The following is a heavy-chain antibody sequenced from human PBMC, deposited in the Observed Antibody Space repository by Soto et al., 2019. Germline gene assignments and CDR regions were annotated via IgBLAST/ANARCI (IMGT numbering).Heavy chain of an antibody. CDR2: INHSGST. D-gene: IGHD2-2*01. CDR1: GGSFSGYY. J-gene: IGHJ3*02. Sequence: QVQLQQWGAGLLKPSETLSLTCAVYGGSFSGYYWSWIRQPPGKGLAWIGEINHSGSTNYNPSRTSRVTISVDTSKNQFSLKVSSVTAADTAVYYCARGRIRCSSTSCYVGYAFDIWGQGTMVTVSS. CDR3: ARGRIRCSSTSCYVGYAFDI. V-gene: IGHV4-34*01.